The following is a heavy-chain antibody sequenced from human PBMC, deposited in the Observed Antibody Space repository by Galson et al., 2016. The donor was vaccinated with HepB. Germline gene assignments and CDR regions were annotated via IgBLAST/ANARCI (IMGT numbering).Heavy chain of an antibody. J-gene: IGHJ4*02. D-gene: IGHD5-18*01. V-gene: IGHV4-34*01. CDR3: ARGTDSPWHYFDS. Sequence: ETLSLTCAIYGGSFNGFYWSWIRQPPGKGLEWIGEINHSGTTSYNTSLRSRVTISVDMSRSQFALRLRSVTAVDTAIYYCARGTDSPWHYFDSWSQGTLVTVSS. CDR1: GGSFNGFY. CDR2: INHSGTT.